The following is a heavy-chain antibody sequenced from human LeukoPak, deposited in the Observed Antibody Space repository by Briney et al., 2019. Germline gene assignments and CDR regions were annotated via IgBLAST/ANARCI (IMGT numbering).Heavy chain of an antibody. CDR3: ASTIFTHGMDV. CDR2: ISSSSSYI. Sequence: GGSLRLSCTASGFTFSSYSMNWVRQAPGKGLEWVSSISSSSSYIYYADSVKGRFTISRDNAKNSLYLQMNSLRAEDTAVYYCASTIFTHGMDVWGQGTTVTVSS. CDR1: GFTFSSYS. D-gene: IGHD3-9*01. V-gene: IGHV3-21*01. J-gene: IGHJ6*02.